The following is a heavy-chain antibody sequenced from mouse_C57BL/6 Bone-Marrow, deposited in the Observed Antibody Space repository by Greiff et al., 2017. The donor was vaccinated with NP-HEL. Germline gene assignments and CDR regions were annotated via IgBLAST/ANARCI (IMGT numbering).Heavy chain of an antibody. CDR1: GYTFTSYW. CDR2: INPSSGYT. CDR3: APYGSSAWFAY. D-gene: IGHD1-1*01. J-gene: IGHJ3*01. V-gene: IGHV1-7*01. Sequence: QVHVKQSGAELAKPGASVKLSCKASGYTFTSYWMHWVKQRPGQGLEWIGYINPSSGYTKYNQKFKDKATLTADKSSSTAYMQLSSLTYEDSAVYYCAPYGSSAWFAYWGQGTLVTVSA.